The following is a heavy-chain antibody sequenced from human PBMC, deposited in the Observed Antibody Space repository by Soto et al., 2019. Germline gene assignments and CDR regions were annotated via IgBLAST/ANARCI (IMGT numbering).Heavy chain of an antibody. V-gene: IGHV3-23*01. CDR3: AKLIYGDGGEYCSSTSCYYGMDV. CDR2: ISGSGGST. Sequence: GGSLRLSCAASGFTFSSYAMSWVRQAPGKGLEWVSAISGSGGSTYYADSVKGRFTISRDNSKNTLYLQMNSLRAEDTAVYYCAKLIYGDGGEYCSSTSCYYGMDVWGQGTTVTVSS. D-gene: IGHD2-2*01. CDR1: GFTFSSYA. J-gene: IGHJ6*02.